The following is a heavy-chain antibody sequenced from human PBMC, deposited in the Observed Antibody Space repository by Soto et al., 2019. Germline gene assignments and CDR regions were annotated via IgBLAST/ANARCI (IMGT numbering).Heavy chain of an antibody. D-gene: IGHD2-15*01. CDR1: GFTFSSYS. V-gene: IGHV3-21*01. CDR3: ASWDIVVVVAATPILYYGMDV. Sequence: VGSLRLSCAASGFTFSSYSMNWVRQAPGKGLEWVSSISSSSSYIYYADSVKGRFTISRDNAKNSLYLQMNSLRAEDTAVYYCASWDIVVVVAATPILYYGMDVWGQGTTVTVSS. J-gene: IGHJ6*02. CDR2: ISSSSSYI.